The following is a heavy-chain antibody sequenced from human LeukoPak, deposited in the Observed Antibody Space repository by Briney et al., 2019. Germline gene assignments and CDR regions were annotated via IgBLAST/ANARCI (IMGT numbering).Heavy chain of an antibody. V-gene: IGHV3-48*04. D-gene: IGHD4-23*01. CDR1: GFTFSSYS. CDR2: ISSSSSTI. Sequence: QTGGSLRLSCAASGFTFSSYSMNWVRRAPGKGLEWVSYISSSSSTIYYADSVKGRFTISRDNAKNSLYLQMNSLRVEDTAVYYCATDYGGNNYWGQGTLVTVSS. CDR3: ATDYGGNNY. J-gene: IGHJ4*02.